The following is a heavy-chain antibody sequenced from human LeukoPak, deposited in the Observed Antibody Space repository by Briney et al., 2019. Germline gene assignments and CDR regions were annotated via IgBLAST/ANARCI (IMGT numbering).Heavy chain of an antibody. V-gene: IGHV4-4*07. D-gene: IGHD5-24*01. Sequence: SETLSLTCTVSGGSISSYYWSWIRQPAGKGLEWIGRIYTSGSTNYNPSLKSRVAISVDTSKNQFSLKLSSVTAADTAVYYCVRDKGDGTRPSSERFDYWGQGTLVTVSS. CDR1: GGSISSYY. J-gene: IGHJ4*02. CDR3: VRDKGDGTRPSSERFDY. CDR2: IYTSGST.